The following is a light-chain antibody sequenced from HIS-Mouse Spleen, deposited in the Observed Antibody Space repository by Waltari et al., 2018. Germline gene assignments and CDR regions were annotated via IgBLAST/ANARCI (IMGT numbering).Light chain of an antibody. CDR3: QKYNSAPRLT. J-gene: IGKJ4*01. V-gene: IGKV1-27*01. CDR1: QGISNY. Sequence: DIQMTQSPSSLSASVGDRVTITCRVSQGISNYLAWYQQKPGKGPKLLIYAASTLQSGVPSRFSGSGSGTDFTLTISSLQPEDVATYYCQKYNSAPRLTFGGGTKVEIK. CDR2: AAS.